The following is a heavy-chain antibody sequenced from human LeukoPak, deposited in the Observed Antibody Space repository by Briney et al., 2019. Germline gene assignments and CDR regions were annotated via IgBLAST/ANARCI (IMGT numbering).Heavy chain of an antibody. CDR1: GFSLSTSGVG. CDR3: AHRFYDFWSGYTPGYMDV. J-gene: IGHJ6*03. CDR2: IYWDDDK. D-gene: IGHD3-3*01. V-gene: IGHV2-5*02. Sequence: SGPTLVKLTQTLTLTCTFSGFSLSTSGVGVGWIRQPPGKALEWLALIYWDDDKRYSPSLKSRLTIAKDTSKNQVVLTMTNMDPVDTATYYCAHRFYDFWSGYTPGYMDVWGKGTTVTVSS.